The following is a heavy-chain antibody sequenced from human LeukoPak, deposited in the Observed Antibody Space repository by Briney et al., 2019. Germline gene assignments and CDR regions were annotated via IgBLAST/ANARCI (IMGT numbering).Heavy chain of an antibody. J-gene: IGHJ4*02. Sequence: GGSLRLSCAPSGFTVSSHYMSWVRQAPGKGLEWVSVMYSGGSTYYADSVKGRFTISRDNSKNTLYLQMNSLRAEDTAVYYCAKIPWGGVTMVRGVTLYFDYWGQGTLVTVSS. V-gene: IGHV3-53*01. CDR2: MYSGGST. CDR1: GFTVSSHY. D-gene: IGHD3-10*01. CDR3: AKIPWGGVTMVRGVTLYFDY.